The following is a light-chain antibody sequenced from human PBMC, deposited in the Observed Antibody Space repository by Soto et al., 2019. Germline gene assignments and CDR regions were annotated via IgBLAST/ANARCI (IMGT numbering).Light chain of an antibody. CDR2: KAS. CDR3: QQYTNFPLT. J-gene: IGKJ4*01. Sequence: DIQMTQSPSTLSGSVGDRVTITCRASQTISSWLAWYQQKPGKAPKLLIYKASTLKSGVPSRFSGSGSGTEFTLTISSLHAEDSATYYCQQYTNFPLTFGGGTKV. V-gene: IGKV1-5*03. CDR1: QTISSW.